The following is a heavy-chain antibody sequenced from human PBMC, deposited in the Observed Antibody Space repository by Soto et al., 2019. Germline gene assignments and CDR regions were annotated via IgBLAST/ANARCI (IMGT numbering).Heavy chain of an antibody. V-gene: IGHV5-51*01. CDR1: GYSFITYW. J-gene: IGHJ4*02. D-gene: IGHD1-26*01. Sequence: GESLKISCKGSGYSFITYWIGWVRQMPGKGLEWLGVIYPGDSDSRYSPSFQGLVTISADKSVSTAYLQWSSLRASDTAMYYCARLVGATTSGFDYWGQGTLVTVSS. CDR3: ARLVGATTSGFDY. CDR2: IYPGDSDS.